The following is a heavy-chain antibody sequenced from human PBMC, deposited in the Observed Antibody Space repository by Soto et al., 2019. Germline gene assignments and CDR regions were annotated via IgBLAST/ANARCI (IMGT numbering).Heavy chain of an antibody. CDR3: AKDRRMGHCSSTSCTRNWFDP. CDR1: GFTFSSYA. V-gene: IGHV3-23*01. CDR2: ISGSGGST. D-gene: IGHD2-2*01. Sequence: RRLSCAASGFTFSSYAMSWVRQAPGKGLEWVSAISGSGGSTYYADSVKGRFTISRDNSKNTLYLQMNSLRAEDTAVYYCAKDRRMGHCSSTSCTRNWFDPWGQGTLVTVSS. J-gene: IGHJ5*02.